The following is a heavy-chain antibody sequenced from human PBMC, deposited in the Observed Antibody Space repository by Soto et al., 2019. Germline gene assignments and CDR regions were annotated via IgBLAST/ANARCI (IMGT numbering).Heavy chain of an antibody. V-gene: IGHV1-18*01. CDR3: AMVDVYVTPSPQDV. D-gene: IGHD3-16*01. CDR2: INTYNGNT. J-gene: IGHJ6*02. Sequence: QVQLVQSRAEVKNPGASVKVSCKASGYSFTRYGIAWARQAPGQGLEWMGWINTYNGNTNYAQNLQGRVTLTTDTSTSTAYMELTSLRSNDTAIYYCAMVDVYVTPSPQDVWGQVTKVIVSS. CDR1: GYSFTRYG.